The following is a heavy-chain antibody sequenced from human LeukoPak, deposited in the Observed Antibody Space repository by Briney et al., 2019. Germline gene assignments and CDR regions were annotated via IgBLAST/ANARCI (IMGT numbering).Heavy chain of an antibody. CDR2: IYWDDEK. J-gene: IGHJ4*02. V-gene: IGHV2-5*02. CDR1: GFSLTTPGVG. D-gene: IGHD3-22*01. Sequence: SGPTLVKPTQTLTLTCTFSGFSLTTPGVGVGWIRQPPGKALEGLALIYWDDEKRYRPSLRTRLTITKDTSKSQVVLTMTNMDAVDTATYYCAHLYFYNSGGFFRAFDHWGQGTLVTVSS. CDR3: AHLYFYNSGGFFRAFDH.